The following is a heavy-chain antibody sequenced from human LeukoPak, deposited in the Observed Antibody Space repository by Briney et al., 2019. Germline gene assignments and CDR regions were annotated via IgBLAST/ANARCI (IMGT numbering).Heavy chain of an antibody. Sequence: SVKVSCKASGYTFTGYYMHWVRQAPGQGLEWMGWINPNSGGTNYAQKFQGRVTMTRDTSISTAYMELSGLRSDDTAVYYCARGPLWDPHFDYWGQGTLVTVSS. CDR3: ARGPLWDPHFDY. CDR2: INPNSGGT. D-gene: IGHD1-26*01. V-gene: IGHV1-2*02. CDR1: GYTFTGYY. J-gene: IGHJ4*02.